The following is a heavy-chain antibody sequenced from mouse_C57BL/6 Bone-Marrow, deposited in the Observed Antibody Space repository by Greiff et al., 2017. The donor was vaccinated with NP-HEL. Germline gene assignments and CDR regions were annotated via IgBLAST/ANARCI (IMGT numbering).Heavy chain of an antibody. CDR1: YFAFMASA. CDR3: AREGDYYGSSPYWYFDV. D-gene: IGHD1-1*01. Sequence: LQQSGAELVRPGSSVKLSCKASYFAFMASAMHWVKQRPGHGLDWIGSFTMYSVGTEYSENFKGKATLTANKSSSTAYMELSSITSEDSAVYYCAREGDYYGSSPYWYFDVWGTGTTVTVSS. V-gene: IGHV1-49*01. CDR2: FTMYSVGT. J-gene: IGHJ1*03.